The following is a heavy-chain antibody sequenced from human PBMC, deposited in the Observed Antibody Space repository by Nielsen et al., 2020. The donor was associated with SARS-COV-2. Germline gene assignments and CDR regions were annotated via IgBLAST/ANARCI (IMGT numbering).Heavy chain of an antibody. CDR2: IYYSGST. D-gene: IGHD3-10*01. CDR1: GGSISSYY. CDR3: ARARSITMVRGVIIEDAFDI. Sequence: SETLSLTCTVSGGSISSYYWSWIRQPPGKGLEWIGYIYYSGSTNYNPSLKSRVTISVDTSKNQFSLKLSSVTAADTAVYYCARARSITMVRGVIIEDAFDIWGQGTMVTVSS. J-gene: IGHJ3*02. V-gene: IGHV4-59*08.